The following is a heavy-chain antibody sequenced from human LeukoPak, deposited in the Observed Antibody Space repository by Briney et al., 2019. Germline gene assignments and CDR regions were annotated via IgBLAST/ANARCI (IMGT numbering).Heavy chain of an antibody. V-gene: IGHV3-15*01. CDR1: GFTFSNAW. Sequence: GGSLRLSCAASGFTFSNAWMSWVRQAPGKGLEWVGRIKTKTDGETTDYAAPVNGRFTVSRDDSKNTLYLQMNSLKTEDTAMYYCTTDDRYWGQGILVTVSS. CDR3: TTDDRY. CDR2: IKTKTDGETT. J-gene: IGHJ4*02.